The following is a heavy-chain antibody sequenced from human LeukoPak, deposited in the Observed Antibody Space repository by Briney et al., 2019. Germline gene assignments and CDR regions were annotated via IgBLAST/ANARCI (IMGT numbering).Heavy chain of an antibody. Sequence: GEALKISCKSSGYSFTSYWIGWGRQMPGKGLEWMGIIYPGDSDTRYSPSFQGQVTISADKSISNAYLQWCSLKASDTAMYYCARSVGLTGSSDFDYWGQGTLVTVSS. CDR2: IYPGDSDT. CDR3: ARSVGLTGSSDFDY. CDR1: GYSFTSYW. V-gene: IGHV5-51*01. D-gene: IGHD3-10*01. J-gene: IGHJ4*02.